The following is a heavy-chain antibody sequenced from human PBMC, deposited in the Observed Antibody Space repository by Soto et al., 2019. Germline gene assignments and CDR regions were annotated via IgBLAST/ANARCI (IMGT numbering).Heavy chain of an antibody. J-gene: IGHJ4*02. D-gene: IGHD6-13*01. Sequence: GGSLRLSCAASGFTFTDYALSWVRQAPGKGLEWVVTISGIGGSTYLADSVKGRLSISRDNSRNTVSLLMNSLRAEDTAVYFCARGSSGYISSWYYFDYWGRGTLVTVSS. V-gene: IGHV3-23*01. CDR2: ISGIGGST. CDR1: GFTFTDYA. CDR3: ARGSSGYISSWYYFDY.